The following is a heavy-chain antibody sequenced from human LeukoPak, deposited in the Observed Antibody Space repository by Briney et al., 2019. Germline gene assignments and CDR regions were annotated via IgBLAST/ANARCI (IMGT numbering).Heavy chain of an antibody. CDR2: IYYSERT. Sequence: SETLSLTCTVSGGFISSYYWSWIRQPPGKGLVWIGYIYYSERTNYNPSLKSRVSISLDTSKNQFSLNLSSVTAADTAVYYCARGPLNEEIDYWGQGTLVTVSS. J-gene: IGHJ4*02. D-gene: IGHD1-1*01. V-gene: IGHV4-59*01. CDR1: GGFISSYY. CDR3: ARGPLNEEIDY.